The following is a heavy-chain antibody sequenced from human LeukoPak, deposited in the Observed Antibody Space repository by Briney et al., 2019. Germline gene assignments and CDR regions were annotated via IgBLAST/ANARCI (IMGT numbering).Heavy chain of an antibody. CDR2: SHYSGTT. CDR1: GYSISSGYY. D-gene: IGHD3-10*01. CDR3: ARSHGGN. J-gene: IGHJ4*02. V-gene: IGHV4-38-2*02. Sequence: SETLSLTCTVSGYSISSGYYWGWIRPPPGKGREWIGLSHYSGTTYYNPSLQSRVTISIDTSKNQFSLNLSSVTAADTAVYYCARSHGGNWGQGTLVTVSS.